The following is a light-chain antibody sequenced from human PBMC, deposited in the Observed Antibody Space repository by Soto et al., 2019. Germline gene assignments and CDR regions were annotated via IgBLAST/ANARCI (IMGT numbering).Light chain of an antibody. V-gene: IGLV2-14*01. CDR2: EVS. Sequence: SALTQSASVSGSPGQSITISCTGTSSDVGGSDYVSWYQQHPDKAPKLIISEVSDRPSGVSDRFSGSKSGNTASLTISGLQVEDEADYYCCSYTTSNTYVFGTGTKV. CDR3: CSYTTSNTYV. J-gene: IGLJ1*01. CDR1: SSDVGGSDY.